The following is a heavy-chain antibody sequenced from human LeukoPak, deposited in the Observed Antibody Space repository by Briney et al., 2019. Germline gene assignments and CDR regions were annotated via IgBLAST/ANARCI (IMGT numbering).Heavy chain of an antibody. V-gene: IGHV4-39*01. J-gene: IGHJ4*02. CDR2: FYYTGST. CDR3: ANYHDYSNFQGAYYLDY. CDR1: GGSISSGSYY. D-gene: IGHD4-11*01. Sequence: SETLSLTCTVSGGSISSGSYYWGWIRQPPGKGLEWIGSFYYTGSTYYNPSLKSRVTISIDTSKNQFSLKLSSVTAADTAVYYCANYHDYSNFQGAYYLDYWGQGTLVTVSS.